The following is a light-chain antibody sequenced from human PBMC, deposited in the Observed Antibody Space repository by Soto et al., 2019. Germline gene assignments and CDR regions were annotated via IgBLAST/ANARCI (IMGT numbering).Light chain of an antibody. V-gene: IGLV2-14*01. CDR2: VVS. Sequence: QSALTQPASVSGSPGQSITISCTGTSSDVGGYNYVSWYQQHPGKAPKLMIYVVSNRPSGVSNRFSGSKSGNTASLTISGLQAEDEADYYCSSYTSSSTPWVFGGGTQLTVL. CDR3: SSYTSSSTPWV. CDR1: SSDVGGYNY. J-gene: IGLJ3*02.